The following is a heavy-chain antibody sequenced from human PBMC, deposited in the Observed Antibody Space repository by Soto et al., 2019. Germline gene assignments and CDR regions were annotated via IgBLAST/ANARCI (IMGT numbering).Heavy chain of an antibody. V-gene: IGHV3-7*01. CDR2: IKQDGSEK. D-gene: IGHD5-12*01. CDR1: RFTFSSYW. CDR3: ARKERGYSSYASLDY. J-gene: IGHJ4*02. Sequence: GGSLRLSCAASRFTFSSYWMSWVRQAPGKGLEWVANIKQDGSEKYYVDSVKGRFTISRDNAKNSLYLQMNSLRAEDTAVYYCARKERGYSSYASLDYWGQGTLVTVSS.